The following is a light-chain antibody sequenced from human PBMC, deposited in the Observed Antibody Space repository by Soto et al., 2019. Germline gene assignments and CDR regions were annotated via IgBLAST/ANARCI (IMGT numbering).Light chain of an antibody. CDR3: QQYHRSPVT. CDR2: KAS. V-gene: IGKV1-5*03. Sequence: DIQMTQSPSTLSAFVGGRVTITCRASQSINSWLAWYQQKPGKAPNLLIYKASNLESGAPSRFSGSGSGTEFTLTISSLQPDDFGTYYCQQYHRSPVTFGGGTKVEIK. CDR1: QSINSW. J-gene: IGKJ4*01.